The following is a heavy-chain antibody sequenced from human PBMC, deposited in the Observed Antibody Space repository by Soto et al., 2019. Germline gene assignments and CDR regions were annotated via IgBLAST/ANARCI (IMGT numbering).Heavy chain of an antibody. CDR1: GFSFSNVW. V-gene: IGHV3-15*07. J-gene: IGHJ5*02. CDR2: IKSKTDGGTT. CDR3: AKHPQGNWFDA. Sequence: EVQLVQSGGGLVEPGGSLRLSCAASGFSFSNVWMNWVRQAPGKGLEWVGRIKSKTDGGTTEFTAPVKGRFTISRDDSKNTLYLEMNSLKTEDTAVYYCAKHPQGNWFDAWGQGALVTVSS.